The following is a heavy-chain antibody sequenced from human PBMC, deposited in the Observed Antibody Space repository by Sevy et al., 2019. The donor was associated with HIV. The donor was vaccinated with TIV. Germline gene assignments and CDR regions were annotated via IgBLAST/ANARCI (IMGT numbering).Heavy chain of an antibody. CDR2: INPTTGNT. Sequence: ASVKVSCKPSGYTFSANYIHWVRQAPGQGLEWMGWINPTTGNTKYAQKFQGRVAMIRDMSISTAYMELSGLRSDDTALYFCASASYKTDWYPYLDYWGQGTLVTVSS. CDR1: GYTFSANY. D-gene: IGHD3-9*01. V-gene: IGHV1-2*02. J-gene: IGHJ4*02. CDR3: ASASYKTDWYPYLDY.